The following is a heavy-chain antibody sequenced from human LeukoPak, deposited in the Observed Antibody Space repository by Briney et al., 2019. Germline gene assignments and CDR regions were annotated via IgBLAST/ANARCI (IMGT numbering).Heavy chain of an antibody. Sequence: GGSLRLSCAASGFTFSSYSMNWVRQAPGKGLEWVSSISSSSSYIYYADSVKGRFTISRDNAKNTLYLQMNSLTAEDTAVYYCVRDLGGRSGHWGQGTLVTVSS. CDR1: GFTFSSYS. D-gene: IGHD1-26*01. J-gene: IGHJ4*02. V-gene: IGHV3-21*01. CDR2: ISSSSSYI. CDR3: VRDLGGRSGH.